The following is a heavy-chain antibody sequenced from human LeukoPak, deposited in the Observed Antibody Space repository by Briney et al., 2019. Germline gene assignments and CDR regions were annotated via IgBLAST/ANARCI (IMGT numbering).Heavy chain of an antibody. Sequence: SVKVSCKASGGTFSSYAISWVRQAPGQGREWMGRIIPILGIANYAQKFQGRVTITADKSTSTAYMELSSLRSEDTAVYYCARDGTGYCSGGSCDYWGQGTLVTVSS. CDR3: ARDGTGYCSGGSCDY. CDR2: IIPILGIA. V-gene: IGHV1-69*04. J-gene: IGHJ4*02. CDR1: GGTFSSYA. D-gene: IGHD2-15*01.